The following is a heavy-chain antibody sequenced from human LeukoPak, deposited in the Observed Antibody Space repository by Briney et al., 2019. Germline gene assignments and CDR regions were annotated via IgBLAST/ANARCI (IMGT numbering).Heavy chain of an antibody. CDR2: ISAYHGNT. CDR3: ARVPYYYDSSGYYGFFDL. J-gene: IGHJ2*01. V-gene: IGHV1-18*01. CDR1: GYTFTSYG. Sequence: ASVKVSCKASGYTFTSYGISWVRQAPGQGLEWMGWISAYHGNTNYAQKLQGRVTMTTDTSTSTAYMELRSLRSDDTAVYYCARVPYYYDSSGYYGFFDLWGRGTLVTVCS. D-gene: IGHD3-22*01.